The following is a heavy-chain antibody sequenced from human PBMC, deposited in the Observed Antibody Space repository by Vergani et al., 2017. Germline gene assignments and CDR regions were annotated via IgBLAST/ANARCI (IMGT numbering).Heavy chain of an antibody. CDR2: IRNKANNYAT. CDR3: TDFDY. CDR1: GFTFSGSA. Sequence: EVQLLESGGGLVQPGGSLRVSCAASGFTFSGSAMHWVRQASGKGLEWVGRIRNKANNYATTYAASVKGRFTISRDDSKKTAYLQMNSLKTEDAAVYYCTDFDYWGQGTLVTVSS. V-gene: IGHV3-73*01. J-gene: IGHJ4*02.